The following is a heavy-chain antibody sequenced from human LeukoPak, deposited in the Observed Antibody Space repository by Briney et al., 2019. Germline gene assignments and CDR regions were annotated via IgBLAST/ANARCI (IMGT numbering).Heavy chain of an antibody. Sequence: ASVKVSCKASGYTFTSYDINWVRQATGQGLEWMGWMNPNSGNTGYAQKFQGRVSMTRNTSISTAYMELSSLRSEDTAVYYCARVSLGYSYGYSPDFDYWGQGTLVTVSS. CDR3: ARVSLGYSYGYSPDFDY. J-gene: IGHJ4*02. CDR1: GYTFTSYD. V-gene: IGHV1-8*01. CDR2: MNPNSGNT. D-gene: IGHD5-18*01.